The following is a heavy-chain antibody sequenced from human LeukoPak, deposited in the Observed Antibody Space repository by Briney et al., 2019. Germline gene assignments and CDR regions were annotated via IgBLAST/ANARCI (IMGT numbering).Heavy chain of an antibody. J-gene: IGHJ4*02. CDR1: GYTFTGYY. Sequence: GASVKVSCKASGYTFTGYYMHWVRQAPGQGLEWMGWINPNSGGTNYAQKFQGRVTMTRDTSISTAYMELSRLRSDDTAVYYCARPLYNWNYPAFDYWGQGTLVTVSS. CDR2: INPNSGGT. D-gene: IGHD1-7*01. V-gene: IGHV1-2*02. CDR3: ARPLYNWNYPAFDY.